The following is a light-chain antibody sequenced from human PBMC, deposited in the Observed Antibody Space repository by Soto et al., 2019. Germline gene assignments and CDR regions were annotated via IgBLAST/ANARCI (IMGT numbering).Light chain of an antibody. Sequence: QSVLTQSPSASASLGASVKLTCTLSSGHSSYAIAWHQQQPEKGPRYLMKLNSDGSHSKGDGSPDRFSGSSSGAERYLTISSLHSEDEADYYCQTWGTGIQVFGGGTKVTVL. CDR2: LNSDGSH. CDR3: QTWGTGIQV. J-gene: IGLJ2*01. CDR1: SGHSSYA. V-gene: IGLV4-69*01.